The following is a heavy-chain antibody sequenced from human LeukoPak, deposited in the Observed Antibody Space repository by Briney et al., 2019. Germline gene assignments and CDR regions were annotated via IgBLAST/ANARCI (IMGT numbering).Heavy chain of an antibody. D-gene: IGHD3-22*01. V-gene: IGHV3-20*04. CDR3: AKDSSGYCDGAFDI. CDR1: GFTFDDFG. CDR2: INWNGGST. J-gene: IGHJ3*02. Sequence: GGSLRLSCAASGFTFDDFGMSWVRQVPGKGLEWVSGINWNGGSTGYADSVKGRFTIARGNAKNSLFLQMNSLRAEDTALYYCAKDSSGYCDGAFDIWGQGTMVTVSS.